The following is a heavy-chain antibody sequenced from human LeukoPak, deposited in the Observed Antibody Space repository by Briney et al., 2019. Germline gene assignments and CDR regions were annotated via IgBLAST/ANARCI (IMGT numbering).Heavy chain of an antibody. CDR2: IKSKTDGGTT. CDR1: GLTFSNAW. Sequence: GGSLRLSCAASGLTFSNAWMSWVRQAPGKGLEWVGRIKSKTDGGTTDYAAPVKGRFTISRDDSKNTLYLQMNSLKTEDTAVYYCTGPAEYCSSTSCLLVFDYWGQGTLVTVSS. CDR3: TGPAEYCSSTSCLLVFDY. J-gene: IGHJ4*02. D-gene: IGHD2-2*01. V-gene: IGHV3-15*01.